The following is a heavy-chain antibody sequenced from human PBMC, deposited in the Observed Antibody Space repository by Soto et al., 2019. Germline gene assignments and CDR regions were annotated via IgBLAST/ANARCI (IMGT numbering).Heavy chain of an antibody. Sequence: VQLVESGGGVVQPGRSLRLSCVTSGFTFSSYGMHWVRQAPGKGLEWLAIIRYDGSNKYYGDSVKGRFTISRDNSKNTLYLEMNSLRVEDTAVYYCARDRTFYGSGSKGMDFWGQGTTVTVSS. CDR3: ARDRTFYGSGSKGMDF. J-gene: IGHJ6*02. CDR2: IRYDGSNK. D-gene: IGHD3-10*01. CDR1: GFTFSSYG. V-gene: IGHV3-33*01.